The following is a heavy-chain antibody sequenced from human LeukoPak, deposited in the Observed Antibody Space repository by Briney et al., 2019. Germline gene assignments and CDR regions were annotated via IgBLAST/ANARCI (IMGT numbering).Heavy chain of an antibody. V-gene: IGHV3-74*01. CDR1: GFTFSTYW. Sequence: GGSLRLSCAASGFTFSTYWMYWVRQVPGKGLVWVSRIDPDGTSTTYADSVKGRFTVSRDNAENTLSLRMNSLRAEDTAVYYCAREAYGSGNYFFGYWGQGALVTVSS. CDR3: AREAYGSGNYFFGY. J-gene: IGHJ4*02. CDR2: IDPDGTST. D-gene: IGHD3-10*01.